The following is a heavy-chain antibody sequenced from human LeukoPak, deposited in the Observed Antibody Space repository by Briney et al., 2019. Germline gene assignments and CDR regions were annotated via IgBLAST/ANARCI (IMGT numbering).Heavy chain of an antibody. CDR2: ISYDGSNK. CDR3: AKDLDPPLVVPAAIPYYYYGMDV. Sequence: PGRSLRLSCAASGFTFSSYAMHWVRQAPGKGLEWVAVISYDGSNKYYADSVKGRFTISRDNSKNKLYLQMNSLRAEDTAVYYCAKDLDPPLVVPAAIPYYYYGMDVWGKGPTVTVS. V-gene: IGHV3-30*04. D-gene: IGHD2-2*01. CDR1: GFTFSSYA. J-gene: IGHJ6*04.